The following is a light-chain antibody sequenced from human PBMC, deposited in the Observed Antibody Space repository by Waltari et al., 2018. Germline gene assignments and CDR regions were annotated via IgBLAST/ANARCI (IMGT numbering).Light chain of an antibody. CDR3: MSYTRSSTYV. Sequence: QSALTQPASVSGSPGQSITISCTGSTRDIGAYHYVSWYQQHPDKAPKLIISEVTNRPSGVSDRFSCPKSGYTASLTISGLQAEDEGDYYCMSYTRSSTYVVGSGTKVTVL. J-gene: IGLJ1*01. CDR2: EVT. CDR1: TRDIGAYHY. V-gene: IGLV2-14*01.